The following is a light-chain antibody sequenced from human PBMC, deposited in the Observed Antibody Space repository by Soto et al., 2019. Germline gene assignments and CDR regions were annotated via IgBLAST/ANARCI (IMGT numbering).Light chain of an antibody. CDR1: QSISNW. V-gene: IGKV1-5*03. CDR2: KAS. Sequence: IQMTQSAYTLSATVAYRVSMPSRASQSISNWLAWYQQKPGKAPKLLIYKASILESGVPSRFNGSGSGTEFTLTISSLQPADFASYYCQQYNTYWTFGQGTKVDIK. J-gene: IGKJ1*01. CDR3: QQYNTYWT.